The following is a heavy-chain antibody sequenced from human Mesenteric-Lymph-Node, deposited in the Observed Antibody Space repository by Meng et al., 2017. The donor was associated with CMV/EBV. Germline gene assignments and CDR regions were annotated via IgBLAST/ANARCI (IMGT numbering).Heavy chain of an antibody. CDR2: INPNSGGT. CDR3: ASGVSHDFWTAGMEV. CDR1: GYTFTGYY. V-gene: IGHV1-2*02. D-gene: IGHD3-3*01. Sequence: ASVKVSCKASGYTFTGYYMHWVRQAPGQGLEWMGWINPNSGGTIYAQRFQGRVTMIRDTSTSTVYMELSSLTSEDTAVYYCASGVSHDFWTAGMEVWGQGTTVTVSS. J-gene: IGHJ6*02.